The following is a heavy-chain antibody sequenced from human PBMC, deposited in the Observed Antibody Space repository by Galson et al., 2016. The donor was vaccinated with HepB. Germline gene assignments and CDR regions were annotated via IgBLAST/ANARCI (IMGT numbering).Heavy chain of an antibody. CDR2: ISYDGDKK. V-gene: IGHV3-30*03. CDR1: GFTFRSYV. J-gene: IGHJ6*02. Sequence: SLRLSCAASGFTFRSYVMQWVRQVPGKGLEWVAVISYDGDKKEYAASVKGRCTISRDNFNETLKLEMNSLRAEDTAVYYCARDFGDVALSPKYYFHYGMDVWGQGTTVTVSS. CDR3: ARDFGDVALSPKYYFHYGMDV. D-gene: IGHD3-16*01.